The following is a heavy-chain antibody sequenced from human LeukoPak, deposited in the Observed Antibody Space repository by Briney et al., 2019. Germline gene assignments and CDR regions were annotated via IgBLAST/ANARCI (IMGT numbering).Heavy chain of an antibody. CDR2: IYPSGST. D-gene: IGHD6-13*01. CDR3: ARGGDIAAAEYDAFDI. J-gene: IGHJ3*02. Sequence: PSETLSLTCSVSGDSISSGSFYWSWIRQPAGRGLEWIGRIYPSGSTNYNPSLKSRVTISVDTSKNQFSLKLSSVTAADTAVYYCARGGDIAAAEYDAFDIWGQGTMVTVSS. CDR1: GDSISSGSFY. V-gene: IGHV4-61*02.